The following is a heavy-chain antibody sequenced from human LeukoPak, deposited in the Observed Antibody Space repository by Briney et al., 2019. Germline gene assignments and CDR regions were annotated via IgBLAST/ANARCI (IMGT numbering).Heavy chain of an antibody. Sequence: GGSLRLSCAASGFTFSDYYMSWIRQAPGKGLEWVSYISSSPSPIYYADSVKGRFTISRDNAKNSLYLQMNSLRAEDTAVYYCARDRHKYNYDSGGYPPYWGQGTLVTVSS. D-gene: IGHD3-22*01. CDR2: ISSSPSPI. CDR1: GFTFSDYY. J-gene: IGHJ4*02. V-gene: IGHV3-11*04. CDR3: ARDRHKYNYDSGGYPPY.